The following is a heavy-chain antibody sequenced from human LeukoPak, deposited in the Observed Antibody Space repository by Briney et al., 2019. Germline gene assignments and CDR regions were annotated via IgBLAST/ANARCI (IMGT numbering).Heavy chain of an antibody. CDR1: GFTFSSFS. CDR2: ISSRSSYI. D-gene: IGHD2-2*01. Sequence: GGSLRLSCAASGFTFSSFSMNWVRQAPGKGLEWVSSISSRSSYIYYAGSVKGRFTISRDNAKNSLYLQMNSLRAEDTAVYYCARDIVVVPQKEHYYYYGMDVWGQGTTVTVSS. V-gene: IGHV3-21*01. CDR3: ARDIVVVPQKEHYYYYGMDV. J-gene: IGHJ6*02.